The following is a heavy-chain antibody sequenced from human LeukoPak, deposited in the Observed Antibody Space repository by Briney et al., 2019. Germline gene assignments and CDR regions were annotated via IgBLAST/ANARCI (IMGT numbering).Heavy chain of an antibody. J-gene: IGHJ4*02. CDR2: IIPIFGTA. V-gene: IGHV1-69*13. Sequence: ASVKVSCKASGGTFSSYAISWVRQAPGQGLEWMGGIIPIFGTANYAQKFQGRVTITADESTSTAYMELSSLRSEDTAVYYCARDQPEYSSSSYYFDYWGQGTLVTVSS. CDR3: ARDQPEYSSSSYYFDY. CDR1: GGTFSSYA. D-gene: IGHD6-6*01.